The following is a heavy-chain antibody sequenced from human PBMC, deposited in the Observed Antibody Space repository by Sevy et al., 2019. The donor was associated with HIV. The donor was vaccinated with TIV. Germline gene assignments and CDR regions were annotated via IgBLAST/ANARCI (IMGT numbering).Heavy chain of an antibody. V-gene: IGHV1-69*10. CDR3: ARDDRGYGSGGSLLYYYYYYMDV. D-gene: IGHD3-10*01. CDR1: GGTFSSYA. J-gene: IGHJ6*03. Sequence: ASVKVSCKASGGTFSSYAISWVRQAPGQGLEWMGGIIPILGIANYAQKFQGRVTITADKSTSTAYMELSSLRSEDTAVYYCARDDRGYGSGGSLLYYYYYYMDVWGKGTTVTVSS. CDR2: IIPILGIA.